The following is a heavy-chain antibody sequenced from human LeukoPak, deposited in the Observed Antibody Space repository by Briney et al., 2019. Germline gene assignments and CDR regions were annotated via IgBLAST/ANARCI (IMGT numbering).Heavy chain of an antibody. CDR2: IYYSGST. V-gene: IGHV4-39*01. J-gene: IGHJ3*01. D-gene: IGHD5-24*01. CDR3: ASPREMATIYDAFDV. Sequence: PSETLSLTCTVSGGSISRSSYYWGWIRQPPGKGLEWIGTIYYSGSTYYNPSLKSRVTLSVDTSKNQLSLKLNSMTAADAAVYYCASPREMATIYDAFDVWGQGTRVTVSS. CDR1: GGSISRSSYY.